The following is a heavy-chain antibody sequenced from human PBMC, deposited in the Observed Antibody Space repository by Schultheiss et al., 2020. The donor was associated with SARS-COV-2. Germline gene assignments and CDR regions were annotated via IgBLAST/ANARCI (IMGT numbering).Heavy chain of an antibody. CDR1: GGSFSGYY. Sequence: SQTLSLTCAVYGGSFSGYYWSWIRQPPGKGLEWIAYIYYSGNTYYNPSLKSRLTLSVDTSKNQFSLKLSSVTAADTAVYYCARDGGYCSSTSCLKGGYYYYMDVWGKGTTVTVSS. D-gene: IGHD2-2*01. CDR3: ARDGGYCSSTSCLKGGYYYYMDV. V-gene: IGHV4-34*01. J-gene: IGHJ6*03. CDR2: IYYSGNT.